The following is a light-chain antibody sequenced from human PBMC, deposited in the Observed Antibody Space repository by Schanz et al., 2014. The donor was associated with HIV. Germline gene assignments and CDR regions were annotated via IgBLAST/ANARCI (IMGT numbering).Light chain of an antibody. V-gene: IGKV3-20*01. CDR3: QQYYSTPWT. Sequence: EIVLTQSPGTLSLSPGERATLSCRASQSVSSSYLAWYQQKPGQAPRLLIYDASNRATGIPARFSGSGSGTDFTLTISSLEPEDFAVYYCQQYYSTPWTFGQGTKVEIK. CDR2: DAS. CDR1: QSVSSSY. J-gene: IGKJ1*01.